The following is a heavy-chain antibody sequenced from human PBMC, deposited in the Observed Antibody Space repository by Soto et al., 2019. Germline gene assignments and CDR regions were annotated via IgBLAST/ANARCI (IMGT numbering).Heavy chain of an antibody. CDR1: GDSINSRSYY. Sequence: SETLSVTCTVTGDSINSRSYYWGWIRQPPGKGLEWIGSIYYSGRTYNNPSLRSRVSMSIDTSKDQFSLKLKSVTAADTALYFCARQRNSVVTKAYFDVWGPGPLVT. J-gene: IGHJ4*02. CDR2: IYYSGRT. CDR3: ARQRNSVVTKAYFDV. D-gene: IGHD2-21*02. V-gene: IGHV4-39*01.